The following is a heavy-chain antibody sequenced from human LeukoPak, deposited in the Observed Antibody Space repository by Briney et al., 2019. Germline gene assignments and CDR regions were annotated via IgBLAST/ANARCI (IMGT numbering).Heavy chain of an antibody. J-gene: IGHJ4*02. CDR3: ARVPEAVAGTIGAY. Sequence: ASVKVSCKASGYTFTNYALNWVRQAPGQGLEWMGWINTDTGNPTYAQGFTRRLVFSLDTSASTAYLQISSLKAEDTAVYYCARVPEAVAGTIGAYWGQGTLVTVSS. V-gene: IGHV7-4-1*02. CDR2: INTDTGNP. CDR1: GYTFTNYA. D-gene: IGHD6-19*01.